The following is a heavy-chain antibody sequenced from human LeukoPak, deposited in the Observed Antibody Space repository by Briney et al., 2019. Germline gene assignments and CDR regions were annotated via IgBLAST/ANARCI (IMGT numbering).Heavy chain of an antibody. V-gene: IGHV1-69*13. J-gene: IGHJ6*03. D-gene: IGHD2-2*02. CDR3: ARAGPRTPSLGRYCSSTSCYISPHYYYYYYMDV. CDR2: IIPIFGTA. CDR1: GGTFSSYA. Sequence: GASVKVSCKASGGTFSSYAISWVRQAPGQGLEWMGGIIPIFGTANYAQKFQGRVTITADESTSTAYMELSSLRSEDTAVYYCARAGPRTPSLGRYCSSTSCYISPHYYYYYYMDVWGKGTTVTVSS.